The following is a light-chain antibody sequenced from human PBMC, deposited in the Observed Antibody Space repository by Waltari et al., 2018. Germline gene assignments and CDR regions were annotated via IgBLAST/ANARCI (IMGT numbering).Light chain of an antibody. CDR3: QQYNNWPSIT. CDR1: QSVSSN. V-gene: IGKV3-15*01. CDR2: GAS. Sequence: EIVMTQSPATLSVSPGERATLSCRASQSVSSNLAWYQQKPGQAPRPLIYGASTRATGIPARFSGSVSGTEFTLTISSLQSEDFAVYYCQQYNNWPSITFGQGTRLEIK. J-gene: IGKJ5*01.